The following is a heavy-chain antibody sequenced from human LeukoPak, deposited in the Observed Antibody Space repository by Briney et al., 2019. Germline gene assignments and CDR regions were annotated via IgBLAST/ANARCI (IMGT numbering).Heavy chain of an antibody. V-gene: IGHV4-39*07. D-gene: IGHD5-18*01. CDR2: IYYSGTT. J-gene: IGHJ5*01. CDR1: GGSISSSPYY. CDR3: AKGAGGFSYYNWFDP. Sequence: SETLSLTCTVSGGSISSSPYYWGWIRDPPGKGLEGIESIYYSGTTHYNPSLESRVTISVDTSKNQFSLKLASVTAPDTAIYYCAKGAGGFSYYNWFDPWGQGTLVTVSS.